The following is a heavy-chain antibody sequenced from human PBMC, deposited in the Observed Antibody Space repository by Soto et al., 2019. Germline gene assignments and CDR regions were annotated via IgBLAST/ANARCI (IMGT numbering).Heavy chain of an antibody. D-gene: IGHD6-13*01. CDR3: ARHSISGYEFDY. CDR2: ISDDKRKS. J-gene: IGHJ4*02. CDR1: GYHLISTA. V-gene: IGHV1-18*04. Sequence: ASVKVSCKTSGYHLISTAFSCMRHAPGQGLVRLGWISDDKRKSDYAQRFQGRLKMTVDTSTRTAYMELRSLRSADTAVYYCARHSISGYEFDYWGQGTLVTVSS.